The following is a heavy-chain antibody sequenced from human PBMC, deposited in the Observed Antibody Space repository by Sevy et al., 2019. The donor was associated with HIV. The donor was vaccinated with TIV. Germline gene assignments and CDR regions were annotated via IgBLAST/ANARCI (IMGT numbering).Heavy chain of an antibody. CDR2: VRYSGSDK. D-gene: IGHD6-25*01. CDR1: GFTFSSYG. CDR3: AKDQRGYLDY. V-gene: IGHV3-30*02. Sequence: GGSLRLSCAASGFTFSSYGMRWVRQAPGRGLEWVAFVRYSGSDKYYADSVKGRFTISRDYSKNTLYLEMNSLRAEDTAFDYCAKDQRGYLDYWGQRTLVTVSS. J-gene: IGHJ4*02.